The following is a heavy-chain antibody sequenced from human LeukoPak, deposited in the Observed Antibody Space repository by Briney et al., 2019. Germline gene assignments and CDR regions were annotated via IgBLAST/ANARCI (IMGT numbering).Heavy chain of an antibody. D-gene: IGHD1-26*01. CDR3: ARGPIVGARNQIDY. Sequence: PSETLSLTCTVSGGSISAYYWSWIRQPPGGGLEWIGYIYYSGSTNYNPSLKSRVTISVDTSKNQFSLKLSSVTATDTAVYYCARGPIVGARNQIDYWGQGTLVTVSS. CDR2: IYYSGST. CDR1: GGSISAYY. V-gene: IGHV4-59*01. J-gene: IGHJ4*02.